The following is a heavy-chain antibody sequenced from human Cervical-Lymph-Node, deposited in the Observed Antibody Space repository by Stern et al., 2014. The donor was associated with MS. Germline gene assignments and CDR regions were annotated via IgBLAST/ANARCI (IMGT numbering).Heavy chain of an antibody. CDR3: ARDPRYFDWYYLDV. CDR2: SDQSGDT. V-gene: IGHV4-4*02. J-gene: IGHJ6*02. Sequence: VQLVESGPGLVKPSGTLSLTCAVSGGSISSNWWSWVRQAPGKGLEWLGESDQSGDTNYNPSLKSRVTISVDKSNTPLSLKLRSVTAADTAVYYCARDPRYFDWYYLDVWGQGTTVTVSS. D-gene: IGHD3-9*01. CDR1: GGSISSNW.